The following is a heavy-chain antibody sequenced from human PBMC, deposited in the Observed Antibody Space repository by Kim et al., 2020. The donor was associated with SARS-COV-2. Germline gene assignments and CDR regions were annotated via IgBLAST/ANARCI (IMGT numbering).Heavy chain of an antibody. J-gene: IGHJ4*02. D-gene: IGHD1-1*01. V-gene: IGHV3-23*01. Sequence: TYHADYVRGRFTISRDISKNTRYLQMNRLRVDDTALYYCARGQSGGLDYWGQGTLVSVSS. CDR2: T. CDR3: ARGQSGGLDY.